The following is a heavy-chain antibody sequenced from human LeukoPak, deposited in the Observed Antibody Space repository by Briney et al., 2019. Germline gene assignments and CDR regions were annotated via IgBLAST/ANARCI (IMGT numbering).Heavy chain of an antibody. CDR1: GGTFSSYA. CDR2: IIPILGIA. CDR3: AIMYYYDSGGYFRGGYFDY. D-gene: IGHD3-22*01. Sequence: ASVKVSCKASGGTFSSYAISWVRQAPGQGLEWMGRIIPILGIANYAQKFQGRVTITADKSTSTAYMELSSLRSEDTAVYYCAIMYYYDSGGYFRGGYFDYWGQGTLVTVSS. J-gene: IGHJ4*02. V-gene: IGHV1-69*04.